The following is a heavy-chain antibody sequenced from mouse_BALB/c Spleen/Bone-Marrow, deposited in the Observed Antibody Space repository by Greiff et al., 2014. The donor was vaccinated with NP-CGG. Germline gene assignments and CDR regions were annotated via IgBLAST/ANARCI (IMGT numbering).Heavy chain of an antibody. CDR3: ARLERHYIDY. CDR2: ISSGGSYT. D-gene: IGHD1-2*01. V-gene: IGHV5-6*01. CDR1: GFTFSSYG. Sequence: EVNLVESGGDLVKPGGSLKLSCAASGFTFSSYGMSWVRQTPDKRLEWVAVISSGGSYTYYPDSVKGRFTISRDNAKNTLYLQMSSLKSEDTAMYYCARLERHYIDYWGQGTTLTVSS. J-gene: IGHJ2*01.